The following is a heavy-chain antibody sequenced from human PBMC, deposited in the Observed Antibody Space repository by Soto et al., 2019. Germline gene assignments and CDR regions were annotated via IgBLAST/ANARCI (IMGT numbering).Heavy chain of an antibody. CDR1: GGSISADTYY. D-gene: IGHD3-22*01. Sequence: SETLSLTCTVSGGSISADTYYWGWIRQPPGKGLEWTGSIYYSGTSSYNPSLESRVTITRDTSASTAYMELSSLRSEDTAVYYCARDLPPTYYYDSSGSPPGYWGQGTLVTVSS. J-gene: IGHJ4*02. V-gene: IGHV4-39*02. CDR3: ARDLPPTYYYDSSGSPPGY. CDR2: IYYSGTS.